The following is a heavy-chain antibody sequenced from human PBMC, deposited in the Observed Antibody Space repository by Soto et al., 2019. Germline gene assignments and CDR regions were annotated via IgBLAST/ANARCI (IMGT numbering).Heavy chain of an antibody. D-gene: IGHD3-3*01. V-gene: IGHV1-46*01. CDR3: ARGSITIFGVENYGMDV. J-gene: IGHJ6*02. CDR1: GYTFTSYY. Sequence: ASVKVSCKASGYTFTSYYTHWVRQAPGQGLEWMGIINPSGGSTSYAQKFQGRVTMTRDTSTSTVYMELSSLRSEDTAVYYCARGSITIFGVENYGMDVWGQGTTVTVSS. CDR2: INPSGGST.